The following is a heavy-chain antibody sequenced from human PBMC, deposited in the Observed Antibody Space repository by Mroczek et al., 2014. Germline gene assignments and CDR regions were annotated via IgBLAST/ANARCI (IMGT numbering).Heavy chain of an antibody. CDR1: GGSISSGSYY. Sequence: QVQLQESGPGLVKPSQTLSLTCTVSGGSISSGSYYWSWIRQPAGKGLEWIGRIYTSGSTNYNPSLKSRVTMSVDTSKNQFSLKLSSVTAADTAVYYCARRKRAAQGSSDAFDIWGQGTMVTVSS. V-gene: IGHV4-61*02. CDR2: IYTSGST. J-gene: IGHJ3*02. CDR3: ARRKRAAQGSSDAFDI. D-gene: IGHD2-15*01.